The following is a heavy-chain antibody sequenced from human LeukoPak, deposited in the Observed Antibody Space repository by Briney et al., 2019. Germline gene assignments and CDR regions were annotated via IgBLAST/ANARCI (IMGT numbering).Heavy chain of an antibody. D-gene: IGHD3-22*01. V-gene: IGHV3-23*01. J-gene: IGHJ4*02. Sequence: GGSLRLSCAASGFTFSSYAMSWVRQAPGKGLEWVSAISGSGGSTYYADSVKGRFTISRDNSKNTLYLQMNSLRAEDTAVYYCAKLQRPYYDSSCYYDYWGQGTLVTVSS. CDR3: AKLQRPYYDSSCYYDY. CDR1: GFTFSSYA. CDR2: ISGSGGST.